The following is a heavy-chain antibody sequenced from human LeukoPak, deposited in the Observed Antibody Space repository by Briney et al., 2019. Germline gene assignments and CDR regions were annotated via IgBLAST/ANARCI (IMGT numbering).Heavy chain of an antibody. CDR3: AKATYGSGSHETNDAFDI. V-gene: IGHV3-30*02. D-gene: IGHD3-10*01. CDR1: GFTFSSYG. CDR2: IRYDGSNK. Sequence: GSLRLSCAASGFTFSSYGMHWVRQAPGKGLEWVAFIRYDGSNKYYADSVKGRFTISRDNSKNTLYLQMNSLRAEDTAVYYCAKATYGSGSHETNDAFDIWGQGTMVTVSS. J-gene: IGHJ3*02.